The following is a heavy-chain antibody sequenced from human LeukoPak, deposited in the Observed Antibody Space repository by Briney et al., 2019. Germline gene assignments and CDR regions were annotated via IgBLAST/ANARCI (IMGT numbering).Heavy chain of an antibody. Sequence: SETLSLTCTVSGGSISSGSYYWSWIRRPAGKGLEWIGRSHTSGSTNYNPSLKSRVTISVDTSKNQFSLKLSSVTAADTAVYYCAGAQVELDYWGQGTLVTVSS. CDR1: GGSISSGSYY. V-gene: IGHV4-61*02. CDR3: AGAQVELDY. D-gene: IGHD1-7*01. J-gene: IGHJ4*02. CDR2: SHTSGST.